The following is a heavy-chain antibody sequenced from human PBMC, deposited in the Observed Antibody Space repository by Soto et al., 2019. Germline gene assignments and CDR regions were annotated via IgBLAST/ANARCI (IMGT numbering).Heavy chain of an antibody. CDR2: IYHSGST. D-gene: IGHD2-2*01. CDR3: ARALWDIGLVPAFGFDP. CDR1: GGSISSGGYS. V-gene: IGHV4-30-2*01. Sequence: PSETLSLTCAVSGGSISSGGYSWSWIRQPPGKGLEWIGYIYHSGSTYYNPSLKSRVTISVDRSKNQFSLKLSSVTAADTAVYYCARALWDIGLVPAFGFDPWGQGTLVTVSS. J-gene: IGHJ5*02.